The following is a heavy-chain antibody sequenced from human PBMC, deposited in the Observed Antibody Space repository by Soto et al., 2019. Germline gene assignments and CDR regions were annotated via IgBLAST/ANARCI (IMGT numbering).Heavy chain of an antibody. CDR2: IYYSGST. J-gene: IGHJ6*02. D-gene: IGHD1-1*01. Sequence: QVQLQESGPGLVKPSETLSLTCTVSGGSISSYYWSWIGQPPGKGLEWIGYIYYSGSTNYNPSLRSRVTISVDPSKNQFSLKLSSVTAADTAVYYCARVETSHYYGMDVWGQGTTVTVSS. V-gene: IGHV4-59*01. CDR1: GGSISSYY. CDR3: ARVETSHYYGMDV.